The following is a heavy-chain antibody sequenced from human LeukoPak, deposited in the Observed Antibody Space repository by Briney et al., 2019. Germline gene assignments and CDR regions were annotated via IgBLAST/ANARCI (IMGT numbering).Heavy chain of an antibody. Sequence: PSETLSLTCTVSGGSITSDYWSWIRQPPGKGLEWIGYISYSGSTSYDPSLNSPDTISRDSSNKQPSLKLSSLPAADTAVYYCARFYYDSRGYWYYFDYWGQGPLVPVSS. CDR2: ISYSGST. V-gene: IGHV4-59*08. J-gene: IGHJ4*02. CDR1: GGSITSDY. CDR3: ARFYYDSRGYWYYFDY. D-gene: IGHD3-22*01.